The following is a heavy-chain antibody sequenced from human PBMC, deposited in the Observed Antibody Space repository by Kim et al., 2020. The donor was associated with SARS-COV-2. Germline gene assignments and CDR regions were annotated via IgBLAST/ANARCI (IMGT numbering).Heavy chain of an antibody. CDR2: IYYSGST. CDR1: GGSVSSGSYY. CDR3: ARGALSLEWLNYYYYYG. V-gene: IGHV4-61*01. J-gene: IGHJ6*01. D-gene: IGHD3-3*01. Sequence: SETLSLTCTVSGGSVSSGSYYWSWIRQPPGKGLEWIGYIYYSGSTNYNPSLKSRVTISVDTSKNQFSLKLSSVTAADTAVYYCARGALSLEWLNYYYYYG.